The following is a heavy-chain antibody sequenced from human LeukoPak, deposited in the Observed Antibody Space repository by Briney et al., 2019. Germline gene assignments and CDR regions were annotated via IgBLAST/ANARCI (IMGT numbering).Heavy chain of an antibody. CDR1: GFTFSSYA. Sequence: GGSLRLSCAASGFTFSSYAMSWVRQAPGKGLEWVSAISGSGGSTYYADSVKGRFTISRDNSKNTLYLPMNSLIAEDTAVYYCAKGGVKQQLGTSDYYYYYMDVWGKGTTVTVSS. CDR3: AKGGVKQQLGTSDYYYYYMDV. J-gene: IGHJ6*03. CDR2: ISGSGGST. D-gene: IGHD6-13*01. V-gene: IGHV3-23*01.